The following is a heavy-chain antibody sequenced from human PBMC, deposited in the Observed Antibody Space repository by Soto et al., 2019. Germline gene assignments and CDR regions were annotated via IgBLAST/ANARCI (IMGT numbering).Heavy chain of an antibody. V-gene: IGHV4-31*03. J-gene: IGHJ4*02. D-gene: IGHD1-20*01. CDR1: GGSISSGGYY. CDR2: IYYSGST. CDR3: ARRYGSSFDY. Sequence: SETLSLTCTVSGGSISSGGYYWRWIRQHPGKGLEWIGYIYYSGSTYYNPSLKSRVTISVDTSKNQFSLKLSSVTAADTPAYYCARRYGSSFDYWGQGTLVTVSP.